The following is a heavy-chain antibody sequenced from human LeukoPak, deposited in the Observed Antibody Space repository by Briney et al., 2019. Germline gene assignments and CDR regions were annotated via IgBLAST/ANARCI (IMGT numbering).Heavy chain of an antibody. CDR1: GFTFSSYS. CDR3: TREIRSGWYVPGY. J-gene: IGHJ4*02. CDR2: ISSSSSYI. D-gene: IGHD6-19*01. Sequence: PGGSLRLSCAASGFTFSSYSMNWVRQAPGKGLEWVSSISSSSSYIYYADSVKGRFTISRDNAKNSLYLQMNSLRAEDTAVYYCTREIRSGWYVPGYWGQGTLVTVSS. V-gene: IGHV3-21*01.